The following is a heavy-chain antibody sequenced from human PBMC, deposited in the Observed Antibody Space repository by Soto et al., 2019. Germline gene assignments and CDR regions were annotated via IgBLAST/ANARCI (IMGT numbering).Heavy chain of an antibody. V-gene: IGHV1-69*13. CDR1: GGSFSSFG. CDR2: IIPVFGRP. Sequence: ASVKVSCKDSGGSFSSFGISWVRQAPGQGLEWMGGIIPVFGRPNYAQRFRGRLTITADESTNTVYLELIDLRSEDTAVYYCAREGSGYNLWGQGTQVTVSS. D-gene: IGHD5-12*01. CDR3: AREGSGYNL. J-gene: IGHJ1*01.